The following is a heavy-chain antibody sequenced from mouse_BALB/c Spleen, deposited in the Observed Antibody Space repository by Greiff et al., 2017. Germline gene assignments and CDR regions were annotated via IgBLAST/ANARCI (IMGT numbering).Heavy chain of an antibody. Sequence: EVKLMESGGGLVKPGGSLKLSCAASGFTFSSYAMSWVRQSPEKRLEWVAEISSGGSYTYYPDTVTGRFTISRDNAKNTLYLEMSSLRSEDTAMYYCANRITTVYGWFAYWGQGTLVTVSA. CDR1: GFTFSSYA. V-gene: IGHV5-9-4*01. J-gene: IGHJ3*01. D-gene: IGHD1-1*01. CDR3: ANRITTVYGWFAY. CDR2: ISSGGSYT.